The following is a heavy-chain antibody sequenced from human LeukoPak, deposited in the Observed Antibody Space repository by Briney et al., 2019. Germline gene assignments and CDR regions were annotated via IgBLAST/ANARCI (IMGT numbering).Heavy chain of an antibody. V-gene: IGHV4-59*01. J-gene: IGHJ5*02. CDR2: IDHTGTT. CDR1: GDSISIYY. CDR3: ARSRREDTAMAPTPYNWFDP. D-gene: IGHD5-18*01. Sequence: PSETLSLTCSVSGDSISIYYWTWIRQPPGKGLEWVGYIDHTGTTSYNPSLNSRVTISRDTSKNHFSLDLTSVTAADTAVYYCARSRREDTAMAPTPYNWFDPWGQGTLVTVSS.